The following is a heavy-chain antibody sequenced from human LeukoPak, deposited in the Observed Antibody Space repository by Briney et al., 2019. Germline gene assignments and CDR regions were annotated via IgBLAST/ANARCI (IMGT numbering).Heavy chain of an antibody. D-gene: IGHD3-10*01. J-gene: IGHJ4*02. V-gene: IGHV3-30*03. CDR3: ARDLSPVVRASPMGY. CDR2: ITYDGYYK. Sequence: GGSLRLSCAASGFTFTSYGMHWVRQAPGKGLEWVALITYDGYYKYYSDSVKGRFTISSDTSKNTLYLKMNSLRAEDTAVYSCARDLSPVVRASPMGYWGQGTLVTVSS. CDR1: GFTFTSYG.